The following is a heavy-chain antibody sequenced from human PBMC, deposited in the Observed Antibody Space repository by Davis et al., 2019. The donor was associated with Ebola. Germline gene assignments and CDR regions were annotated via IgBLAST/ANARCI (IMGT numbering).Heavy chain of an antibody. V-gene: IGHV3-30*02. J-gene: IGHJ6*04. Sequence: GESLKISCAASGFTFSTYGMHWVRQAPGKGLEWVASLRFDGYNKYYADSVKGRFTISRDNAKNSLYLQMNSLRAEDTAVYYCASGVYGMDVWGKGTTVTVSS. CDR1: GFTFSTYG. D-gene: IGHD3-3*01. CDR3: ASGVYGMDV. CDR2: LRFDGYNK.